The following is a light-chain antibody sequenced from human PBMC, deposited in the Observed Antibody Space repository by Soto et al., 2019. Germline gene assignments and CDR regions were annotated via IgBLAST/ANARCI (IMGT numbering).Light chain of an antibody. J-gene: IGKJ3*01. V-gene: IGKV1-27*01. CDR3: QKYNSAPLT. CDR1: QGISNY. CDR2: AAS. Sequence: DIQMTQSPSSLSASVGDRVTITCRASQGISNYLAWYQQKPGKVPKLLIYAASTLQSGVPSRFSGSGSGTDFILTINSLQPEDVASYYCQKYNSAPLTFGPGTNVDIK.